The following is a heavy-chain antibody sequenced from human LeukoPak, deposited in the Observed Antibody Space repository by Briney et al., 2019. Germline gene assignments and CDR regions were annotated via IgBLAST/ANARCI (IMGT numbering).Heavy chain of an antibody. D-gene: IGHD2-2*02. CDR1: GGSISSGSYY. Sequence: SETLSLTCTVSGGSISSGSYYWSWIRQPAGKGLEWIGRIYTSGSTNYNPFLKSRVTISVDTSKNQFSLKLSSVTAADTAVYYCASLTLGYCSSTSCYNMDVWGKGTTVTVSS. CDR2: IYTSGST. V-gene: IGHV4-61*02. J-gene: IGHJ6*03. CDR3: ASLTLGYCSSTSCYNMDV.